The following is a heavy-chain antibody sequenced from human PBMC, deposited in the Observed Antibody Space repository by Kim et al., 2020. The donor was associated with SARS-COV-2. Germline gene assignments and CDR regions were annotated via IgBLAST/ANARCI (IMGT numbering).Heavy chain of an antibody. CDR1: GFIFSSYW. Sequence: GGSLRLSCAASGFIFSSYWMSWVRQPPGKGLEWVANIKEDGSEQDYVDSVKGRFTISRDNAKNSLYLQMNSLRVEDTAVYYCARHGAWSFDPWGQGILVTVSS. CDR2: IKEDGSEQ. J-gene: IGHJ5*02. D-gene: IGHD2-8*02. CDR3: ARHGAWSFDP. V-gene: IGHV3-7*03.